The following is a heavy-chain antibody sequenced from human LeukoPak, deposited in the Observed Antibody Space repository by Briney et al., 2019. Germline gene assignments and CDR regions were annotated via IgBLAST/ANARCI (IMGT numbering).Heavy chain of an antibody. D-gene: IGHD2-21*02. V-gene: IGHV1-8*01. CDR3: AGLVVVTAATAQTSDY. J-gene: IGHJ4*02. CDR1: GYTFTSYD. CDR2: MNPNSGNT. Sequence: GASVKVSCKASGYTFTSYDINWVRQATGQGLEWMGWMNPNSGNTGYAQKFQGRVTMTRNTSISTAYMELSSLRSEDTAVYYCAGLVVVTAATAQTSDYWGQGTLVTVSS.